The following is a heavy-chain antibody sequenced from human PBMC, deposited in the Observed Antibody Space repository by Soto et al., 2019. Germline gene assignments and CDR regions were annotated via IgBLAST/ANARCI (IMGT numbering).Heavy chain of an antibody. Sequence: EVQLVESGGGLVKPGGSLRLSCAASGFTFSSYSMNWVRQAPGKGLEWVSSISSSSSYIYYADSVKGRFTISRDNAKNSLYLQMYSLRAEDTAVYYCARDGTIFRYYMDVWGKGTTVTVSS. V-gene: IGHV3-21*01. J-gene: IGHJ6*03. CDR1: GFTFSSYS. CDR2: ISSSSSYI. D-gene: IGHD3-3*01. CDR3: ARDGTIFRYYMDV.